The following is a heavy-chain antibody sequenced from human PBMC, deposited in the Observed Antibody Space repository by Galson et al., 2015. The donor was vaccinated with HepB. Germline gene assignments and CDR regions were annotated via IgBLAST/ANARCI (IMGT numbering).Heavy chain of an antibody. D-gene: IGHD1-1*01. CDR3: ARDLTSLSGTTLGYFDY. V-gene: IGHV1-18*04. Sequence: SVKVSCKASGYTFTSYGISWVRQAPGQGLEWMGWISAYNGNTNYAQKLQGRVTMTTDTSTSTAYMELRSLRSDDTAVYYCARDLTSLSGTTLGYFDYWGQGTLVTVSS. CDR1: GYTFTSYG. J-gene: IGHJ4*02. CDR2: ISAYNGNT.